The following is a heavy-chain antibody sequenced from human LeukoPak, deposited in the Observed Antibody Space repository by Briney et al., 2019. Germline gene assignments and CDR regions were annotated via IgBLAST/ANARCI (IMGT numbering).Heavy chain of an antibody. CDR2: IIPILGIA. Sequence: SVKVSCKASGGTFSSYAISWVRQAPGQGLEWMGRIIPILGIANYAQKFQGRVTITADKSTSTAYMELSSLRSEDTAVYYCARVARAVAGTAGAFDIWGQGTMVTVSS. J-gene: IGHJ3*02. CDR1: GGTFSSYA. V-gene: IGHV1-69*04. CDR3: ARVARAVAGTAGAFDI. D-gene: IGHD6-19*01.